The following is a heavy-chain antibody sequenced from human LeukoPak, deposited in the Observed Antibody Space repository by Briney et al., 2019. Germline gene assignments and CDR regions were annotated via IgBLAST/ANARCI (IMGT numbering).Heavy chain of an antibody. CDR3: ARELTGAFDI. V-gene: IGHV3-21*01. CDR1: GITFSSYS. J-gene: IGHJ3*02. CDR2: ISSSSSYI. Sequence: GGSLRLSCAASGITFSSYSMNWVRQAPGKGLEWVSSISSSSSYIYYADSVKGRFTIYRDNANNSLYLQMNSLRAEDTAVYYCARELTGAFDIWGQGTMVTVSS.